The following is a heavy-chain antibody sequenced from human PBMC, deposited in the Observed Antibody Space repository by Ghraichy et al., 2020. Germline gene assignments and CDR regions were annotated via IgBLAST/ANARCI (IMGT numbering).Heavy chain of an antibody. Sequence: GGSLRLSCAASGFTFSDYYMSWIRQAPGKGLEWVSYISSSGSTIYYADSVKGRFTISRDNAKNSLYLQMNSLRAEDTAVYYCARDQEAYDFWSGYYTNYYYGMDVWGQGTTVTVSS. CDR2: ISSSGSTI. CDR1: GFTFSDYY. CDR3: ARDQEAYDFWSGYYTNYYYGMDV. V-gene: IGHV3-11*01. J-gene: IGHJ6*02. D-gene: IGHD3-3*01.